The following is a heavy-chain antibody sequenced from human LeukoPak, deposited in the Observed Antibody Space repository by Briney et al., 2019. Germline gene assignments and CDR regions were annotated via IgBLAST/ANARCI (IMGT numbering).Heavy chain of an antibody. D-gene: IGHD3/OR15-3a*01. CDR3: AKVPLRTGLKYFDY. CDR1: GFIFSSYS. Sequence: GGSLRLSCVGSGFIFSSYSMNWVRQAPGKGLEWISYISSSSGTIYYADSVKGRFTISRDNAKNSLYLQMNSLRADDTAVFYCAKVPLRTGLKYFDYWGQGTLVTVSS. V-gene: IGHV3-48*01. CDR2: ISSSSGTI. J-gene: IGHJ4*02.